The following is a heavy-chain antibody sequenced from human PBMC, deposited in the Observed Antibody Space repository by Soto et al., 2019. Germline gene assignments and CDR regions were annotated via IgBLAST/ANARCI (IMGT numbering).Heavy chain of an antibody. CDR2: IIPIFGTP. CDR1: GGTFISYA. D-gene: IGHD3-16*02. CDR3: ARSTITFGGVIANYGMDV. Sequence: QVQLVQSGAEVKKPGSSVKVSCTDSGGTFISYAFSWVRQAPGQGLEWMGGIIPIFGTPNYAQKFQGRVTLTADKATSTAYMDLSGLRSEDTAVYYCARSTITFGGVIANYGMDVWGQGTTVTVSS. J-gene: IGHJ6*02. V-gene: IGHV1-69*06.